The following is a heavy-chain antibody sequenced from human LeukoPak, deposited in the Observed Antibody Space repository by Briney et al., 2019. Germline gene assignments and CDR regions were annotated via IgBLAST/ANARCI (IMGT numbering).Heavy chain of an antibody. CDR1: GGSISSYY. CDR3: ARASGIAAAGPLILASGDSPEYFDY. Sequence: SETLSLTCTVSGGSISSYYWSWIRQPAGKGLEWIGRIYTSGSTNYNPSLKSRVTMSVDTSKNQFSLKLSSVTAADTAVYYCARASGIAAAGPLILASGDSPEYFDYWGQGTLVTVSS. CDR2: IYTSGST. V-gene: IGHV4-4*07. D-gene: IGHD6-13*01. J-gene: IGHJ4*02.